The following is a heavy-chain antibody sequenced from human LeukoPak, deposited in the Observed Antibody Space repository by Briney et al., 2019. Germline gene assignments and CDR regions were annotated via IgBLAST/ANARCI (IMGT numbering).Heavy chain of an antibody. CDR3: ARDLPTGTYRAYFDN. V-gene: IGHV3-33*01. Sequence: PGGSLRLSCAASGFTFSSYGMHWVRQAPGKGLEWVAVIWYDGSNKYYADSVKGRFTISRDNSKNTLYLQMNSLRAEDTAVYYCARDLPTGTYRAYFDNWGQGTLVTVSS. D-gene: IGHD1-26*01. CDR1: GFTFSSYG. J-gene: IGHJ4*02. CDR2: IWYDGSNK.